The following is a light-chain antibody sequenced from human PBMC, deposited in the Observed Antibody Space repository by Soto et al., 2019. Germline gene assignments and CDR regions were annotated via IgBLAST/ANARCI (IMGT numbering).Light chain of an antibody. J-gene: IGKJ2*02. CDR3: RQRISWPRGT. Sequence: EIVLSQFPATLSLSPGERATLSCRASQSVSSYLAWYQQKPGQAPRLLIHDASNSTTGIPARFSGSESETDFTLTISSLEPEDFALYCGRQRISWPRGTFGQGTKRAIK. V-gene: IGKV3-11*01. CDR2: DAS. CDR1: QSVSSY.